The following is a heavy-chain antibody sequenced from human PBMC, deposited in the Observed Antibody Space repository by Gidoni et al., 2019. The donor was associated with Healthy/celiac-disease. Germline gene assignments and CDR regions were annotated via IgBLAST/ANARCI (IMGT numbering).Heavy chain of an antibody. CDR3: ARGLGATVTTRGWYFDL. V-gene: IGHV4-34*01. J-gene: IGHJ2*01. CDR2: INHSGST. CDR1: GGSFSGYY. D-gene: IGHD4-17*01. Sequence: QVQLQQRAAGLLKPSETLSLTCAVYGGSFSGYYWSWIRQPPGKGLAWIGEINHSGSTNYNPSLKSRVTISVDTSKNQFSLKLSSVTAADTAVYYCARGLGATVTTRGWYFDLWGSGTLVTVSS.